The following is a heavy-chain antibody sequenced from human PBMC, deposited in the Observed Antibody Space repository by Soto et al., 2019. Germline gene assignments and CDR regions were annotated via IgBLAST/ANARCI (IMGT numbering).Heavy chain of an antibody. J-gene: IGHJ4*02. CDR2: LSGSGGGT. V-gene: IGHV3-23*01. D-gene: IGHD3-16*02. CDR1: GGSMNSYY. CDR3: AKRGGYDYVWKSYRPDY. Sequence: ETLSLTCNVSGGSMNSYYWSWVRQAPGKGLEWVSTLSGSGGGTYYATSVNGRFTISRDKSKNTLYLQMDRLRVEDTAVYYCAKRGGYDYVWKSYRPDYWGQGTLVTVSS.